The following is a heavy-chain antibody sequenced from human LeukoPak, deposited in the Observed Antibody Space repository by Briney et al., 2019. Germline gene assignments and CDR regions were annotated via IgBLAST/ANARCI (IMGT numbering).Heavy chain of an antibody. CDR2: IYHSGST. Sequence: SETLSLTCTVSGYSISSGYYWGWIRQPPGKGLEWIGSIYHSGSTYYNPSLKSRVTISVDTSKNQFSLKLSSVTAADTAVYYCARVGATPGFDYWGQGTLVTVSS. V-gene: IGHV4-38-2*02. J-gene: IGHJ4*02. CDR1: GYSISSGYY. D-gene: IGHD1-26*01. CDR3: ARVGATPGFDY.